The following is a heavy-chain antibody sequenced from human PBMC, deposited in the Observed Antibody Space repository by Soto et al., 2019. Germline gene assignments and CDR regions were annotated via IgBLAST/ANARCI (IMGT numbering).Heavy chain of an antibody. J-gene: IGHJ3*02. CDR2: ISGSGGST. CDR3: AREYSSSWYWEAFDI. CDR1: GYTFSSYA. Sequence: GGSLRLSCAASGYTFSSYAMSWVRQAPGKGLEWVSVISGSGGSTYYADSVKGRFTISRDNSKNTLYLQMNSLRAEDTAVYYCAREYSSSWYWEAFDIWGQGTMVTVSS. D-gene: IGHD6-13*01. V-gene: IGHV3-23*01.